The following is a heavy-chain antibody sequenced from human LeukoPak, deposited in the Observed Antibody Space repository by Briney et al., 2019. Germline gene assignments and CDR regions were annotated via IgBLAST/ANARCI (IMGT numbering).Heavy chain of an antibody. CDR1: GFTFSSYG. J-gene: IGHJ6*02. D-gene: IGHD2-21*02. CDR2: IWYDGSNK. V-gene: IGHV3-33*01. Sequence: GGSLRLSCAASGFTFSSYGMHWVRQVPGKGLEWVAVIWYDGSNKNYADSVKGRFTISRDNSKNTLYLQMNSLRAEDTAVYYCARDTVVVTAFHLYGMDVWGQGTTVTVSS. CDR3: ARDTVVVTAFHLYGMDV.